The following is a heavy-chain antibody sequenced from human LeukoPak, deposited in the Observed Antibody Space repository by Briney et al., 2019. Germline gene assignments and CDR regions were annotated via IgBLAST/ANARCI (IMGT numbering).Heavy chain of an antibody. J-gene: IGHJ3*01. V-gene: IGHV6-1*01. Sequence: SQTLSLTCAISGDSVSSNRATWNWIRQSPSRGLEWLGRTYYGSGWSIEYASSVRSRITIHSDTSGNQFSLQVTSVTPEDTAVYYCARSNEVGAFDVWGQGIMVIVSS. D-gene: IGHD1-1*01. CDR2: TYYGSGWSI. CDR3: ARSNEVGAFDV. CDR1: GDSVSSNRAT.